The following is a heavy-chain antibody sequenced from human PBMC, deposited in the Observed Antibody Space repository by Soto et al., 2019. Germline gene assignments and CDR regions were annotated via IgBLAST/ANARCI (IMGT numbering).Heavy chain of an antibody. CDR2: IDPSDSQT. D-gene: IGHD3-22*01. CDR1: GYSFAVYC. CDR3: ARQIYDSDTGPNFQYYFDS. Sequence: GESLKISCNGSGYSFAVYCITWARQKPGKGLEWMGRIDPSDSQTYYSPSFRGHVTISVTKSITTVFLQWSSLRASDTAMYYRARQIYDSDTGPNFQYYFDSWGQGTPVTVSS. J-gene: IGHJ4*02. V-gene: IGHV5-10-1*01.